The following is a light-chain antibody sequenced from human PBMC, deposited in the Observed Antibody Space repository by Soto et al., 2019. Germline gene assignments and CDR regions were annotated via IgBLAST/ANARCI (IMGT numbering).Light chain of an antibody. J-gene: IGKJ1*01. Sequence: DIQLTQSPYSLSAYVGDRVTITCQASQNIGNYLNWYQQKPGRAPKLLIYAASSLQSGIPSRFSGSGSGSDFALTLTNLQTLDSAIYVGHQAYSNPRPFCPWTKVDIK. V-gene: IGKV1-39*01. CDR3: HQAYSNPRP. CDR1: QNIGNY. CDR2: AAS.